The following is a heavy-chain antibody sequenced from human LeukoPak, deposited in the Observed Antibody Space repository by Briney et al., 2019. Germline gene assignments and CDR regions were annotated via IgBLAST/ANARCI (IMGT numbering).Heavy chain of an antibody. D-gene: IGHD1-14*01. Sequence: PGGSLRLSCAASGFTFSSNYMSGVRQAPGKGLEWVSVFYSGGSTYYTDSVKGRFTISRDNSKNTLYLQINSLRTEDTAGYYLCYGTPSNDYWGQGTLVTVSS. CDR1: GFTFSSNY. CDR2: FYSGGST. CDR3: CYGTPSNDY. V-gene: IGHV3-53*01. J-gene: IGHJ4*02.